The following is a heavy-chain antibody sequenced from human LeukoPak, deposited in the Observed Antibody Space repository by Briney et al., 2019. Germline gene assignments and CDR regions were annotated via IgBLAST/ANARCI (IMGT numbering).Heavy chain of an antibody. CDR1: GYTFINYA. V-gene: IGHV1-3*01. J-gene: IGHJ3*02. Sequence: ASVKVSCKASGYTFINYAIHWVRQAPGQGLEWMGWINADSGNTKYSQKFQDRVTITRDTSASTAYMELSSLRSEDTAVYYCARGLGLRDAFDIWGQGTMVTVSS. CDR2: INADSGNT. D-gene: IGHD5-12*01. CDR3: ARGLGLRDAFDI.